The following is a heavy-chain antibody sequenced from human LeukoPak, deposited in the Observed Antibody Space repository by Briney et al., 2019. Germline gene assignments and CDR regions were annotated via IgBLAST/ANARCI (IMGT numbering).Heavy chain of an antibody. CDR2: ISGSGSTR. J-gene: IGHJ4*02. V-gene: IGHV3-48*03. D-gene: IGHD6-19*01. CDR3: TRNGFSSGLDY. CDR1: GFTFSSYE. Sequence: GGSLRLSCAASGFTFSSYEMNWVRQAPGKGLEWVSYISGSGSTRYYADSVKGRFTISRDDAKNSLYLQMNSLRAEDTAVYYCTRNGFSSGLDYWGQGTLVTVSS.